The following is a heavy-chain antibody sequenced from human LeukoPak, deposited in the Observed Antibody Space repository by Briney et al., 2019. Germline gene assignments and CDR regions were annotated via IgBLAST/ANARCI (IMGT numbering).Heavy chain of an antibody. CDR1: GYTFTGYY. V-gene: IGHV1-8*03. D-gene: IGHD3-22*01. J-gene: IGHJ4*02. Sequence: ASVKVSCKASGYTFTGYYMHWVRQAPGQGLEWMGWMNPNSGNTGYAQKFQGRVTITRNTSISTAYMELSSLRSEDTAVYYCARSSYYYDSSGYSFDYWGQGTLVTVSS. CDR2: MNPNSGNT. CDR3: ARSSYYYDSSGYSFDY.